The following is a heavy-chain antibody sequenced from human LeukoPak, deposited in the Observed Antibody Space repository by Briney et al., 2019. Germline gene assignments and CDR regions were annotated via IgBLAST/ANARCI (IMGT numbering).Heavy chain of an antibody. CDR2: IYYSGST. Sequence: SETLSLTCIVSGGSISSGGYYWSWIRQHPGKGLEWIGYIYYSGSTYYNPSLKSRVTISVDTSKNQFSLKLSSVTAADTAVYYCARVNTYSSRDYWGQGTLVTVSS. V-gene: IGHV4-31*03. CDR3: ARVNTYSSRDY. J-gene: IGHJ4*02. D-gene: IGHD6-19*01. CDR1: GGSISSGGYY.